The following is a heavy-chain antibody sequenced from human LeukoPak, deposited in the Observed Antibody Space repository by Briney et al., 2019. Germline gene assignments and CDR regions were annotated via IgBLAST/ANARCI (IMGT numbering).Heavy chain of an antibody. CDR2: TNTDGSST. CDR1: GFTFSSYW. V-gene: IGHV3-74*03. J-gene: IGHJ4*02. D-gene: IGHD4-23*01. CDR3: YGANADH. Sequence: PGGSLRLSCAASGFTFSSYWLHWVRQPPGKGLVWVSGTNTDGSSTMYAVSVKSRITIARDNAKNTLYLQTARQSAEDTAVYYGYGANADHWGQGTLVTVSS.